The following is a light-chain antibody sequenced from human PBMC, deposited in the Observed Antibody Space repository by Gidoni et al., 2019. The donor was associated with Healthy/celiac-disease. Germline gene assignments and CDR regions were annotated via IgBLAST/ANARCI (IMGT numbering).Light chain of an antibody. CDR1: QSVSSN. J-gene: IGKJ1*01. CDR3: QQYNNWPRWT. V-gene: IGKV3-15*01. Sequence: EIVMTQSPATLSVSPGERATLSCRASQSVSSNLAGYQQKPGQAPRLLIYGASTRATGIPARFSGSGSGTEFTLTISSLQSEDFAVYYCQQYNNWPRWTFXQXTKVEIK. CDR2: GAS.